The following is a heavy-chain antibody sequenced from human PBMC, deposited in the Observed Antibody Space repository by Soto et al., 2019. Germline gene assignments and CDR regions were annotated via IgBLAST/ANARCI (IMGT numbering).Heavy chain of an antibody. V-gene: IGHV4-30-2*01. CDR2: IYHSGST. CDR1: GGSISSGGYS. J-gene: IGHJ5*02. D-gene: IGHD6-6*01. Sequence: PSETLSLTCAVSGGSISSGGYSWSWIRQPPGKGLEWIGYIYHSGSTYYNPSLKSRVTISVDRSKNQFSLKLSSVTAADTAVYYCARGPSYNWFDPWGQGTLVTVSS. CDR3: ARGPSYNWFDP.